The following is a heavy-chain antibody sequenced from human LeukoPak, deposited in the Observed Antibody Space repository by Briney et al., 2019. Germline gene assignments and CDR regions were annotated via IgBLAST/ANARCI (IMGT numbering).Heavy chain of an antibody. CDR2: SYNTETA. Sequence: SETLSLTCTVSGGSIMSNGYYWGWIRQPPGKGLEWIVSSYNTETAYYNPSLKRRVTLSVDTFNNQFSLRLNSVTAADTAVYYCARRHTSSSGFDYWGQGILVTVSS. CDR1: GGSIMSNGYY. D-gene: IGHD6-6*01. J-gene: IGHJ4*02. V-gene: IGHV4-39*01. CDR3: ARRHTSSSGFDY.